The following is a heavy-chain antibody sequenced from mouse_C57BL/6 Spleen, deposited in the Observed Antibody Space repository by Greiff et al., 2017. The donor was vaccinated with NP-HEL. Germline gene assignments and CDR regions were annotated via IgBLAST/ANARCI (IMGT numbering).Heavy chain of an antibody. D-gene: IGHD1-2*01. J-gene: IGHJ4*01. Sequence: EVMLVESGGGLVQPKGSLKLSCAASGFSFNTYAMNWVRQAPGKGLEWVARIRSKSNNYATYYADSVKDRFTISRDDSESMLYLQMNNLKTEDTAMYYCVRHEERLYAMDYWGQGTSVTVSS. CDR2: IRSKSNNYAT. CDR1: GFSFNTYA. CDR3: VRHEERLYAMDY. V-gene: IGHV10-1*01.